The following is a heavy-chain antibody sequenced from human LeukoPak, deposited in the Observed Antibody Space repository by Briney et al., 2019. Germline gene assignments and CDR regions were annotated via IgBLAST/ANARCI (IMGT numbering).Heavy chain of an antibody. Sequence: PGGSLRLSCAASGFTFSSYWMNWARQAPGKGLEWVASINHNGNVNYYVDSVKGRFTISRDNAKNSLYLQMSNLRAEDTAVYYCARVFHYYDSSGYPSTTWFDPWGQGTLVTVSS. D-gene: IGHD3-22*01. CDR1: GFTFSSYW. CDR2: INHNGNVN. V-gene: IGHV3-7*03. J-gene: IGHJ5*02. CDR3: ARVFHYYDSSGYPSTTWFDP.